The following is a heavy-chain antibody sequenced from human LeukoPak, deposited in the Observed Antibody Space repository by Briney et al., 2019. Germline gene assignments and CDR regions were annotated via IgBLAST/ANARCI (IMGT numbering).Heavy chain of an antibody. Sequence: GASLRLSCAASGFSFTTYAMSWVRQAPGQGLEWVASISGSGSSTTYYADSVKGRFTISRDISKSTLYLYMNSLRADDTAVYYCAKTDRWLVIANFDYWGQGTLVTVSS. CDR2: ISGSGSSTT. CDR1: GFSFTTYA. D-gene: IGHD2-21*01. J-gene: IGHJ4*02. V-gene: IGHV3-23*01. CDR3: AKTDRWLVIANFDY.